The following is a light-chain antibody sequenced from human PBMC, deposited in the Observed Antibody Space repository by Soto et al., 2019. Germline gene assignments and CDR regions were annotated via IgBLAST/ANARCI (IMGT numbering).Light chain of an antibody. J-gene: IGKJ1*01. CDR2: DAS. CDR3: QQYNDYSGM. Sequence: IRVTKSPFPLSASVEYRSAISCRASQSISRWLAWHQQKPGKAPRLLIYDASNLQRGVPSRFSGSGSGTEFTLTITSLQPEDFATYYCQQYNDYSGMFGQGTKVDIK. V-gene: IGKV1-5*01. CDR1: QSISRW.